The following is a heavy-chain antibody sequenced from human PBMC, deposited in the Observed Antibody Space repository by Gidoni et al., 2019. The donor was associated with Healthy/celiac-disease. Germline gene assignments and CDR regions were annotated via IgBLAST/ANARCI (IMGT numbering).Heavy chain of an antibody. CDR3: TTDHDILTGYYYN. CDR2: IKSKTDGGTT. Sequence: EVQLVESGGGLVKPGGSLRLSCAASGFTFSNAWMSWVRQAPGKGLEWVGRIKSKTDGGTTDYAAPVKGRFTISRDDSKNTLYLQMNSLKTEDTAVYYCTTDHDILTGYYYNWGQGTLVTVSS. V-gene: IGHV3-15*01. CDR1: GFTFSNAW. D-gene: IGHD3-9*01. J-gene: IGHJ4*02.